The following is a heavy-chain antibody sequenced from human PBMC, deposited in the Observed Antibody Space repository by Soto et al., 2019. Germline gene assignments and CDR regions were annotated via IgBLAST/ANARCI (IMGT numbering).Heavy chain of an antibody. D-gene: IGHD4-17*01. CDR3: AREGSTMTYWYFDL. V-gene: IGHV3-23*01. J-gene: IGHJ2*01. CDR1: GFIFSSSA. CDR2: ISGSGGRT. Sequence: EVQLLESGGGLVQPGGSLRLSCAASGFIFSSSAMSWVRQAPGKGLEWVSAISGSGGRTNYADSVKGRFTISRDNSRNTLYLQMNSLRAEDTALYYCAREGSTMTYWYFDLWGRDTLVTVSS.